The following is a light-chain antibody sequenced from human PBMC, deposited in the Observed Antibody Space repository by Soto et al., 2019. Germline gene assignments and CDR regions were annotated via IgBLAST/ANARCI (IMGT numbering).Light chain of an antibody. V-gene: IGLV2-14*01. J-gene: IGLJ1*01. CDR1: SSDVGGYNY. CDR2: EVS. Sequence: YVMPHPAAVSWSTGTLITISCTGTSSDVGGYNYVPWYQQHPGKAPKLLIYEVSTRPSGVSNRFSGSKSGNTASLTISGLQAEDEADYYCSSYTSSILFVFGTGTRVTVL. CDR3: SSYTSSILFV.